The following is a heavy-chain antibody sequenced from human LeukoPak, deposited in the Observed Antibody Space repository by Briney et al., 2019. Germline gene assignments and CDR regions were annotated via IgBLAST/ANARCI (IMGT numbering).Heavy chain of an antibody. V-gene: IGHV4-59*01. J-gene: IGHJ6*03. CDR1: GGSISSYY. D-gene: IGHD3-16*02. CDR3: ARIVKGYYYMDV. Sequence: SETLSLTCTVSGGSISSYYWSWIRQPPGKGLEWIGYIYYSGSTNYNPSLKSRVTISVDTSKNQFSLKLSSVTAADTAVYYCARIVKGYYYMDVWGKGTTVTVSS. CDR2: IYYSGST.